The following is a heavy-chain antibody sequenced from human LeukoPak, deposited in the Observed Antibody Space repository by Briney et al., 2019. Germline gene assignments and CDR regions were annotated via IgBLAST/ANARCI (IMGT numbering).Heavy chain of an antibody. CDR3: ARETGQWLPFDI. V-gene: IGHV6-1*01. D-gene: IGHD6-19*01. CDR1: GDSVSSNSAA. Sequence: SQTLSLTCGISGDSVSSNSAAWNWIRQSPSRGLEWLGRTFYRSKWRYDYAVSVKSRITINPDTSKNQFSLQLSSVTADDTAMYYCARETGQWLPFDIWGQGTMVTVSS. J-gene: IGHJ3*02. CDR2: TFYRSKWRY.